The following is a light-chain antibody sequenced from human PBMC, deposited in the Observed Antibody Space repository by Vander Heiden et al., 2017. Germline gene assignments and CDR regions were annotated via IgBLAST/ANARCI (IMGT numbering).Light chain of an antibody. CDR2: AAS. V-gene: IGKV1-39*01. J-gene: IGKJ2*01. CDR1: QSISSY. Sequence: DIQMTQSPSSLSASVGDRVTITCRASQSISSYLNWYQQKPGNAPKLLIYAASSLQSGVPSRFSGSGSGKDFTLTIISRQPEDFATYYCQQNYSTPMYTFGQGTQLEIK. CDR3: QQNYSTPMYT.